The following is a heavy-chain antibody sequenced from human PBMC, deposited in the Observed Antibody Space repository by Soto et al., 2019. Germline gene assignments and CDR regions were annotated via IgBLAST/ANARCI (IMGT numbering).Heavy chain of an antibody. CDR2: IYYSGST. Sequence: QLQLQESGPGLVKPSETLSLTCTVSGGSISSSSYYWGWIRQPPGKGLEWIGSIYYSGSTYYNPSLNSRFTIYVATSKNKFALKLSSVTAAAMAVYYCARPPLTHSSSLSPFDYWGQGALFPGSS. J-gene: IGHJ4*02. D-gene: IGHD6-6*01. CDR3: ARPPLTHSSSLSPFDY. CDR1: GGSISSSSYY. V-gene: IGHV4-39*01.